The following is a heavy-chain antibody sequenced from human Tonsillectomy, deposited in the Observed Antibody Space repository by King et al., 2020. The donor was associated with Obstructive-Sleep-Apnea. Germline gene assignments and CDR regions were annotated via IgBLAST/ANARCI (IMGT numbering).Heavy chain of an antibody. CDR3: AKDVVVYYGSGTYDY. J-gene: IGHJ4*02. D-gene: IGHD3-10*01. CDR1: GFTFSSYG. Sequence: VQLVESGGGVVQPGRSLRLSCAASGFTFSSYGMHWVRQAPGKGLEWVAVIGVDGRNKYYADSVKGRFTISRDNTNNTLYLQMKSLRAEDTAVYYWAKDVVVYYGSGTYDYWGQGTLVTFSS. V-gene: IGHV3-33*03. CDR2: IGVDGRNK.